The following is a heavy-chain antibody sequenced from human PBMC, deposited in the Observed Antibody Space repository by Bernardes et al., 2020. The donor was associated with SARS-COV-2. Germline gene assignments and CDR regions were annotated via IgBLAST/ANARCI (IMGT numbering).Heavy chain of an antibody. CDR3: ARAYYYDSSGRFDP. CDR2: INPNSGGT. Sequence: SVKVSCKASGYTFTGYYMHWVRQAPGQGLEWIGWINPNSGGTNYAQKFQGWVTMTRDTSISTAYMELSRLRSDDTAVYYCARAYYYDSSGRFDPWGQGTLVTVSS. CDR1: GYTFTGYY. D-gene: IGHD3-22*01. J-gene: IGHJ5*02. V-gene: IGHV1-2*04.